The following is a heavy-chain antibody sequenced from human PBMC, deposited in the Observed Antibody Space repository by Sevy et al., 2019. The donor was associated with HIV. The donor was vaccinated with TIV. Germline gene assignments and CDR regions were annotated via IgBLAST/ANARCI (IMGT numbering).Heavy chain of an antibody. D-gene: IGHD3-22*01. V-gene: IGHV3-15*01. CDR2: VKSRTDGGTT. CDR3: TTDGYYYDSSGHFDY. CDR1: GFTFSNAW. J-gene: IGHJ4*02. Sequence: GGSLRLSCAASGFTFSNAWMSWVRQAPGKGLEWVGRVKSRTDGGTTDYAAPVKGRFTISSDDSKNTLSLQMNNLKTEDTAVYFCTTDGYYYDSSGHFDYWGQGTLVTVSS.